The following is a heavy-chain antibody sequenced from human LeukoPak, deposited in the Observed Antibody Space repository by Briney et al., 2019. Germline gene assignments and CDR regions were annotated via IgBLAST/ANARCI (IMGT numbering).Heavy chain of an antibody. CDR1: GYTFTSYD. J-gene: IGHJ4*02. D-gene: IGHD2-2*01. Sequence: ASVKVSCKASGYTFTSYDINWVRQATGQGLEWMGWMNPNSGNTGYAQKFQGRVTITRNTSISTAYMELSSLRSEDTAVYYCARGLKINCSSTSCYLIYWGQGTLVTVSS. V-gene: IGHV1-8*01. CDR2: MNPNSGNT. CDR3: ARGLKINCSSTSCYLIY.